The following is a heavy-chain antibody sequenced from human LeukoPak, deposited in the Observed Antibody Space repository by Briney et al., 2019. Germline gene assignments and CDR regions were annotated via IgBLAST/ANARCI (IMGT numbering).Heavy chain of an antibody. CDR2: TLSDGSIT. V-gene: IGHV3-74*01. D-gene: IGHD5-18*01. Sequence: PGGSLRLSCAASGFTFSSYWMHWVRQAPGKGLVWVSRTLSDGSITTYADSVKGRFTISRDNAKNTLYLQMNSLRAEDTAVYYCARRGYTYGWGWFDPWGQGTLVTVSS. CDR3: ARRGYTYGWGWFDP. CDR1: GFTFSSYW. J-gene: IGHJ5*02.